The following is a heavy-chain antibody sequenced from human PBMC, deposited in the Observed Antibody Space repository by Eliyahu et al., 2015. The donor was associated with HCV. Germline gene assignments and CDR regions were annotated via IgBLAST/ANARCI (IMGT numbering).Heavy chain of an antibody. J-gene: IGHJ4*02. Sequence: EVQLLESGGGLVQPGGSLRLXCAASGXTFXXYAMSWVRQAPGKGLEWVSAISGSGGSTYYADSVKGRFTISRDNSKNTLYLQMNSLRAEDTAVYYCAKVKVVPAAIKCYYFDYWGQGTLVTVSS. CDR1: GXTFXXYA. CDR2: ISGSGGST. V-gene: IGHV3-23*01. CDR3: AKVKVVPAAIKCYYFDY. D-gene: IGHD2-2*02.